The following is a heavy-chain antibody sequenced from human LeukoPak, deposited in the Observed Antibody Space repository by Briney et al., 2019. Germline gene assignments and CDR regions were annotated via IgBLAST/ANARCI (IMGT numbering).Heavy chain of an antibody. CDR2: IYYSGST. Sequence: PSETLSLTCTVSGGSISSYYWSWIRQPPAKGLEWIGYIYYSGSTNYNPSLKSRVTISVDTSKNQFSLKLSSVTAADTAVYYCARGTTVTTVDYWGQGTLVTVSS. D-gene: IGHD4-17*01. CDR1: GGSISSYY. J-gene: IGHJ4*02. CDR3: ARGTTVTTVDY. V-gene: IGHV4-59*01.